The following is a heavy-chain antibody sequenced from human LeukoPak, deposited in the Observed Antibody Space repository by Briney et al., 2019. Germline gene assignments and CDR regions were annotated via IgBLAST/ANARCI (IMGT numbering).Heavy chain of an antibody. V-gene: IGHV3-21*01. CDR3: ARVRGYSYGFDY. CDR1: GFTFSSYS. D-gene: IGHD5-18*01. J-gene: IGHJ4*02. Sequence: GGSLRLSCAASGFTFSSYSMNWVRQAPGKGLEWVSSISSSSSYIYYADSVKGRFTISRDNAKNSLYLQMNSLRAEDTAVYYCARVRGYSYGFDYWGQGTLVTVPS. CDR2: ISSSSSYI.